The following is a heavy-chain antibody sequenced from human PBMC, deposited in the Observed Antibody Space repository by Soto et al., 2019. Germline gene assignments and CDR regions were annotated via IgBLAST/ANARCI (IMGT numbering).Heavy chain of an antibody. CDR2: IYHSGST. J-gene: IGHJ4*02. V-gene: IGHV4-4*02. Sequence: PSETLSLTCAVSGGSISSSNWWSWVRQPPGKGLEWIGEIYHSGSTNYNPSLKSRLTISVDTSKNQFSLKLSSVTAADTAVYYCARIDPGYYDSSGYYFDYWGQGTLVTVSS. CDR1: GGSISSSNW. CDR3: ARIDPGYYDSSGYYFDY. D-gene: IGHD3-22*01.